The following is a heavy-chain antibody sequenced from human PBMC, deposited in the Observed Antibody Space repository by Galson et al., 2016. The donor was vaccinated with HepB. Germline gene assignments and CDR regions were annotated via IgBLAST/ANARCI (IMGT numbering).Heavy chain of an antibody. CDR2: ISSTSDTI. D-gene: IGHD3-10*01. V-gene: IGHV3-48*04. CDR3: ARDSVGNYYGSGSYGLYYYYGMDV. J-gene: IGHJ6*02. Sequence: SLRLSCAASGFIFSGYSMNWVRQAPGKGLEWVSYISSTSDTIYYADSVKGRLTISRDNAKNSLYLQMNSLRAGDTAVYYCARDSVGNYYGSGSYGLYYYYGMDVWGQGTTVTVSS. CDR1: GFIFSGYS.